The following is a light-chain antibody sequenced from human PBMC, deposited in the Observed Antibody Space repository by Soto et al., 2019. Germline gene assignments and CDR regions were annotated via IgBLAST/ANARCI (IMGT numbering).Light chain of an antibody. V-gene: IGLV2-8*01. CDR3: RSYAGSSHV. Sequence: QSALPQPPSASGSPGQSVAISCTGTSSDVGGYNYVSWYQQHPGKAPKLMIYEVNKRPSGFPDRYSGSKSGNTASLTVSGLQDEDEADYYCRSYAGSSHVFGTGTKLTVL. CDR2: EVN. CDR1: SSDVGGYNY. J-gene: IGLJ1*01.